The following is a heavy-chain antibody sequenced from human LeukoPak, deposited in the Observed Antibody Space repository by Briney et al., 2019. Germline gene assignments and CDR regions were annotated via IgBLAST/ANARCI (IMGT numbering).Heavy chain of an antibody. V-gene: IGHV4-39*07. D-gene: IGHD2-2*01. CDR2: IYYSGST. J-gene: IGHJ5*02. Sequence: SQTLSLTCTVSGGSISSGGYYWSWIRQPPGKGLEWIGSIYYSGSTYYNPSLKSRVTISVDTSKNQFSLKLSSVTAADTAVYYCARDGAAANGGDWFDPWGQETLVTVSS. CDR1: GGSISSGGYY. CDR3: ARDGAAANGGDWFDP.